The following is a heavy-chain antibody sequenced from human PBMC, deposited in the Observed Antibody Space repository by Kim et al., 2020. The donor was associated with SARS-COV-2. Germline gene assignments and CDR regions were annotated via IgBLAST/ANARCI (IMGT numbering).Heavy chain of an antibody. V-gene: IGHV1-18*01. CDR3: ARSYYDSSGYYYFDY. D-gene: IGHD3-22*01. CDR1: GYTFTSYG. Sequence: ASVKVSCKASGYTFTSYGISWVRQAPGQGLEWVGWISAYNGNTNYAQKLQGRVTMTTDTSTSTAYMELRSLRSDDTAVYYCARSYYDSSGYYYFDYWGQGTLVTVSS. J-gene: IGHJ4*02. CDR2: ISAYNGNT.